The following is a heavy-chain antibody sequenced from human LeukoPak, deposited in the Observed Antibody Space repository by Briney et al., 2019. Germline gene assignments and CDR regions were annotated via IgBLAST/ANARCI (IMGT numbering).Heavy chain of an antibody. Sequence: GGSLRLSCEVDGFTFSSYAMNWVRQAPGKGLEWVSGISGSGGSTYYADSVKGRFTISRDNAKNSLYLQMNSLRAEDTAVYYCARDPPTYYYDSSGCYFDYWGQGTLVTVSS. D-gene: IGHD3-22*01. J-gene: IGHJ4*02. CDR1: GFTFSSYA. CDR3: ARDPPTYYYDSSGCYFDY. CDR2: ISGSGGST. V-gene: IGHV3-23*01.